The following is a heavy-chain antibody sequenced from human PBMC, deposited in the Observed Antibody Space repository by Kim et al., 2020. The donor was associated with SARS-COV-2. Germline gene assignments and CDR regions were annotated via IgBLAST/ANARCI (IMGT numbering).Heavy chain of an antibody. V-gene: IGHV1-2*02. CDR3: ARPEGYDSSGYYYPVAFDI. CDR2: INPNSGGT. D-gene: IGHD3-22*01. CDR1: GYTFTGYY. J-gene: IGHJ3*02. Sequence: ASVKVSCKAYGYTFTGYYRHWVRQAPGKGLEGMGWINPNSGGTNYAQKFQGRVNMTRDTSISTAYIELSRLRSDDTDVYYCARPEGYDSSGYYYPVAFDIWGQGTMVTVSS.